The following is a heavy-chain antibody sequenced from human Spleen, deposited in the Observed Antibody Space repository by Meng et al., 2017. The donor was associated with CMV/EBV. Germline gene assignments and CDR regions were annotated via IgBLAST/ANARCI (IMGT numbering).Heavy chain of an antibody. Sequence: GGSLRLSCAGSGFNFRTYGMHWVRRSPGKAMEWVAVISYDGTYQYYGDSVRGRFTVSRDNSKNTLYLQMYSLRAEDTAVYYCAKLESPIVYEKIFDIWGQGTMVTVSS. J-gene: IGHJ3*02. D-gene: IGHD2/OR15-2a*01. CDR2: ISYDGTYQ. CDR1: GFNFRTYG. CDR3: AKLESPIVYEKIFDI. V-gene: IGHV3-30*18.